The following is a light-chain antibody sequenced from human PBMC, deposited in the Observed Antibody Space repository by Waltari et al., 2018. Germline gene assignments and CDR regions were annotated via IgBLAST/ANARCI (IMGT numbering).Light chain of an antibody. CDR1: SSDSGGYNY. CDR3: CCCSCGSTGV. V-gene: IGLV2-14*03. Sequence: SALTQPDSVSGSPGQSITISCSGISSDSGGYNYVSWYQHHPGEAPKVIIYDVSNRPPRVAIPVPGSDSSCSASASLSGSQAQAEDDAYCCCCSCGSTGVFGGGTKLTVL. CDR2: DVS. J-gene: IGLJ3*02.